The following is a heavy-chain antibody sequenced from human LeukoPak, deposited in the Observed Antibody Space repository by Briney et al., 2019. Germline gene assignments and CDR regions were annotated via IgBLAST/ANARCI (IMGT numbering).Heavy chain of an antibody. CDR3: ARNLFPFRTKHSTEYYFDY. D-gene: IGHD2-21*01. CDR1: GYTFTGYY. J-gene: IGHJ4*02. V-gene: IGHV1-69*05. CDR2: IIPIFGTA. Sequence: SVKVSCKASGYTFTGYYMHWVRQAPGQGLEWMGGIIPIFGTANYAQKFQGRVTITTDESTSTAYMELSSLRSEDTAVYYCARNLFPFRTKHSTEYYFDYWGQGTLVTVSS.